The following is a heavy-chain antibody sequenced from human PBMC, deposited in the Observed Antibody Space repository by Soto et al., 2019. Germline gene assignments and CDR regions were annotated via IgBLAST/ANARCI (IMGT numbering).Heavy chain of an antibody. V-gene: IGHV1-18*01. CDR3: ARIGIAVAGTPRAGWYFDL. D-gene: IGHD6-19*01. Sequence: ASVKVSCKASGYTFTSYGISCVRQAPGQGLEWMGWISAYNGNTNYAQKLQGRVTMTADTSTSTAYMELRSLRSDDTAVYYCARIGIAVAGTPRAGWYFDLWGRGTLVTVSS. CDR1: GYTFTSYG. CDR2: ISAYNGNT. J-gene: IGHJ2*01.